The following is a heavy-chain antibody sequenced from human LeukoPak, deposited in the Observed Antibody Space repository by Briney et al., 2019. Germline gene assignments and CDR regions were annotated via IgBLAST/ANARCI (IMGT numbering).Heavy chain of an antibody. CDR2: IYYSGST. CDR1: GGSISSYY. CDR3: ARHWSQLPNSAFDY. V-gene: IGHV4-59*08. J-gene: IGHJ4*02. D-gene: IGHD2-2*01. Sequence: PSETLSLTCTVSGGSISSYYWSWIRQPPGKGLEWIGYIYYSGSTNYNPSLKSRVTTSVDTSKNQFSLKLSSVTAADTAVYYCARHWSQLPNSAFDYWGQGTLVTVSS.